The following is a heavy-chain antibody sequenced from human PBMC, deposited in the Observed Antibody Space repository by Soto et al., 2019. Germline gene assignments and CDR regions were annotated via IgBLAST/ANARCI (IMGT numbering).Heavy chain of an antibody. D-gene: IGHD2-15*01. CDR2: INSDGSST. CDR1: GFTFSSYW. CDR3: VRTSLVVAAATREDY. Sequence: EVQLVESGGGLVQPGGSLRLSCAASGFTFSSYWMHWVRQAPGKGLVWVSRINSDGSSTSYADSVKGRFTISRDNAKNTLYLQRNSLRVEDTAVYYCVRTSLVVAAATREDYWCQGTLVTFSS. V-gene: IGHV3-74*01. J-gene: IGHJ4*02.